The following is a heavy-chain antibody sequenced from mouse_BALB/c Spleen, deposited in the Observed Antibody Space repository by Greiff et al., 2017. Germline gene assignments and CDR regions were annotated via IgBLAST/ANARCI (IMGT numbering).Heavy chain of an antibody. J-gene: IGHJ1*01. CDR1: GFNIKDTY. Sequence: VQLQQSGAELVKPGASVKLSCTASGFNIKDTYMHWVKQRPEQGLEWIGRIDPANGNTKYDPKFQGKATITADTSSNTAYLQLSSLTSEDTAVYYCAREGLPHWYFDVWGAGTTVTVSS. V-gene: IGHV14-3*02. CDR3: AREGLPHWYFDV. D-gene: IGHD2-2*01. CDR2: IDPANGNT.